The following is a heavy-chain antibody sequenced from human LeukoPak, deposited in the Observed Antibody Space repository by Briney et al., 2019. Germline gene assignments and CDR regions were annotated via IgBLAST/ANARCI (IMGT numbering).Heavy chain of an antibody. V-gene: IGHV4-34*01. CDR1: GGSFSGYY. CDR3: ARGQGRGWFDP. J-gene: IGHJ5*02. CDR2: INHSGST. Sequence: SETLSLTCAVYGGSFSGYYWSWSREPPGKGLEWMGEINHSGSTNYNPSLKSRVTISVDTSKNQFSLKLSSVTAADTAVYYCARGQGRGWFDPWGQGTLVTVSS. D-gene: IGHD3-10*01.